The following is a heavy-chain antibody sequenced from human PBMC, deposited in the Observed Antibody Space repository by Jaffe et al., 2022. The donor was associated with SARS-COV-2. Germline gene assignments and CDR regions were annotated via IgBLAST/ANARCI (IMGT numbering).Heavy chain of an antibody. V-gene: IGHV3-7*01. CDR1: GFTFSSYW. J-gene: IGHJ6*02. Sequence: EVQLVESGGGLVQPGGSLRLSCAASGFTFSSYWMSWVRQAPGKGLEWVANIKQDGSEKYYVDSVKGRFTISRDNAKNSLYLQMNSLRAEDTAVYYCASNELRSNYYGMDVWGQGTTVTVSS. CDR2: IKQDGSEK. CDR3: ASNELRSNYYGMDV. D-gene: IGHD1-1*01.